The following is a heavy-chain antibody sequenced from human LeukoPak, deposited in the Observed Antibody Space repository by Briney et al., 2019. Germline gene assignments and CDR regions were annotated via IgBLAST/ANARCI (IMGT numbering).Heavy chain of an antibody. J-gene: IGHJ6*02. CDR1: GFTFDDYA. V-gene: IGHV3-9*01. D-gene: IGHD3-3*01. Sequence: PGRSLRLSCAASGFTFDDYAMPWVRQAPGKGLEWVSGISWNSGSIGYADSVKGRFTISRDNAKNSLYLQMNSLRAEDTALYYCAKGLPGTYYDFYGMDVWGQGTTVTVSS. CDR2: ISWNSGSI. CDR3: AKGLPGTYYDFYGMDV.